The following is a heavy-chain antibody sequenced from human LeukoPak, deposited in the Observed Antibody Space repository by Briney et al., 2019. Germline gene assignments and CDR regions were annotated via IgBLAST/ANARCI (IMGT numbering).Heavy chain of an antibody. CDR1: GGSFSGYY. D-gene: IGHD2-2*01. V-gene: IGHV4-34*01. Sequence: SETLSLTCAVYGGSFSGYYWSWIRQPPGKGLEWIGEINHSGSTNYNPSLKSRVTISVDTSKNQFSLKLSSVTAADTAVYYCARTESPGYCSSTSCLGGFDPWGQGTLVTVSS. J-gene: IGHJ5*02. CDR3: ARTESPGYCSSTSCLGGFDP. CDR2: INHSGST.